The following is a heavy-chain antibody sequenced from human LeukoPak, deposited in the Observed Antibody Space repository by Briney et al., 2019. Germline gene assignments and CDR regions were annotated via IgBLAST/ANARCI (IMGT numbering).Heavy chain of an antibody. CDR1: GGSNSSSSYY. Sequence: SETLSLTCTVSGGSNSSSSYYWGWIRQPPGKGLEWIGSIYYSGSTYYNPSLKSRVTISVDTSKNQFSLKLSSVTAADTAVYYCAREDGFTLNYWGQGTLVTVSS. D-gene: IGHD4-17*01. V-gene: IGHV4-39*02. CDR3: AREDGFTLNY. J-gene: IGHJ4*02. CDR2: IYYSGST.